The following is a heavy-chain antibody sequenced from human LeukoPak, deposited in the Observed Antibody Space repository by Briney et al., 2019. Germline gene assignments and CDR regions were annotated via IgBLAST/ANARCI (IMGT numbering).Heavy chain of an antibody. CDR2: ISSSGSTT. V-gene: IGHV3-48*03. CDR3: AGSAPYGYFDY. Sequence: GGSLRLSFAASGFTFSSHEMNWVRQAPGKGLEWVSYISSSGSTTYYADSVKGRFTISRDNAKNSLYLQVNTLRADDTAVYYCAGSAPYGYFDYWGQGTLVTVSS. CDR1: GFTFSSHE. D-gene: IGHD3-10*01. J-gene: IGHJ4*02.